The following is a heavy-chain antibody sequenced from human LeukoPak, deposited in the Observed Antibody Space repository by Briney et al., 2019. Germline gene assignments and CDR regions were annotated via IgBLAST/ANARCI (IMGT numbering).Heavy chain of an antibody. CDR3: ARDTHYYDSSGYNMLGAFDI. CDR2: IYYSGST. V-gene: IGHV4-59*01. CDR1: GGSISSYY. Sequence: PSETLSLTCTVSGGSISSYYGSWIRQPPGKGLEWIGYIYYSGSTNYNPSLESRVTISVDTSKNQFSLKLSSVTAADTAVYYCARDTHYYDSSGYNMLGAFDIWGQGTMVTVSS. J-gene: IGHJ3*02. D-gene: IGHD3-22*01.